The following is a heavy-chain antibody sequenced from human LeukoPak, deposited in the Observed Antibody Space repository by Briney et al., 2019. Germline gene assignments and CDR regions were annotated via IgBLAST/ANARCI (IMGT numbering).Heavy chain of an antibody. D-gene: IGHD2-15*01. V-gene: IGHV1-24*01. CDR3: ATVRGCSGGSCSNWFDP. CDR2: FDPEDGET. J-gene: IGHJ5*02. CDR1: GYTLTELS. Sequence: ASVKVSRKVSGYTLTELSMHWVRQAAGKGGEWMGGFDPEDGETIYAQKFQGRVTMTEDTSTDTAYMELSSLRSEDTAVYYCATVRGCSGGSCSNWFDPWGQGTLVTVSS.